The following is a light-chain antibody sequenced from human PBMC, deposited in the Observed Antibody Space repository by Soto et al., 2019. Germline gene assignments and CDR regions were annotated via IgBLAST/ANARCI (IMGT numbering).Light chain of an antibody. J-gene: IGLJ1*01. V-gene: IGLV2-14*01. CDR2: DVS. CDR1: SRDVGGYNY. CDR3: SSYTSSSTPYYV. Sequence: QSALTQPASVSGFPGQSITISCTGTSRDVGGYNYVSWYQQHPGKAPKLMIYDVSNRPSGVSNRFSGSKSGNTASLTISGLQAEDEADYYCSSYTSSSTPYYVFGTGTKLTVL.